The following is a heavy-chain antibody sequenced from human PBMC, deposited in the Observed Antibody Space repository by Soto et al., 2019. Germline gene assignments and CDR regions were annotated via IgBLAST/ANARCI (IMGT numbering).Heavy chain of an antibody. CDR2: ISAYSGNT. Sequence: QVQLVQSGAEVKKPGASVKVSCKASGYTFTSYGIGWVRQSPGQGLEWMGWISAYSGNTNHAQQFQGRVTMTTDTSTSTAYMELRSMRSDDTAVYYCARDRGSYALDYWGQGTLVTVSS. J-gene: IGHJ4*02. CDR3: ARDRGSYALDY. CDR1: GYTFTSYG. D-gene: IGHD1-26*01. V-gene: IGHV1-18*01.